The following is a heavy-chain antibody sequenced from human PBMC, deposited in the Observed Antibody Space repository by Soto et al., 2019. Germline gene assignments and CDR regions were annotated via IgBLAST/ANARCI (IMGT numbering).Heavy chain of an antibody. J-gene: IGHJ5*02. CDR2: IYYSGST. Sequence: SETLSLTCTVSGGSISSYYWIWIRQPPGKGLEWIGYIYYSGSTNYNPSLKSRVTISVDTSKNQFSLKLSSVTAADTAVYYCARAWIFGVVSNWFDPWGQGTLVTVSS. V-gene: IGHV4-59*01. D-gene: IGHD3-3*01. CDR3: ARAWIFGVVSNWFDP. CDR1: GGSISSYY.